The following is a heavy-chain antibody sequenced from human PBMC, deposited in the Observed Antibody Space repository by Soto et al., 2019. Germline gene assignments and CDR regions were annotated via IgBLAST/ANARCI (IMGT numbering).Heavy chain of an antibody. CDR2: IWYDGSNK. J-gene: IGHJ6*02. D-gene: IGHD6-13*01. CDR1: GFTFSTYG. CDR3: ARAGASGSWYYYYVMDV. Sequence: GGSLRLSCAASGFTFSTYGMHWVRQAPGKGLEWVAVIWYDGSNKYYADSVKGRFTISRDNSNNTLYLQMNSLRAEDTAVYYCARAGASGSWYYYYVMDVWGQGTTVTVSS. V-gene: IGHV3-33*01.